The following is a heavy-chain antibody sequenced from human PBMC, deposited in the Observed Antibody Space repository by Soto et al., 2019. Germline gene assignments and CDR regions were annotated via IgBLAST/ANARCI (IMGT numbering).Heavy chain of an antibody. Sequence: QVQLVESGGGVVQPGRSLRLSCAASGFTFSSYGMHWVRQAPGKGLEWVAVIWYDGSNKYYADSVKGRFTFSRDNSKNALYLQMHSLRAEDRAVYYCASLIAAAGTGYYYYGMDVWGQGTTVTVSS. V-gene: IGHV3-33*01. J-gene: IGHJ6*02. D-gene: IGHD6-13*01. CDR1: GFTFSSYG. CDR2: IWYDGSNK. CDR3: ASLIAAAGTGYYYYGMDV.